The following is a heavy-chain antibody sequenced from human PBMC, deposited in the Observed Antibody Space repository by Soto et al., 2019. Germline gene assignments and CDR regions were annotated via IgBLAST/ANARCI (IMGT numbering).Heavy chain of an antibody. CDR2: INPNSGGT. CDR3: ARVNGYSYGIYGMDV. V-gene: IGHV1-2*04. Sequence: GASVKVSCKASGYSFTGYYMHWVRQAPGQGLEWMGWINPNSGGTNYAQKFQGWVTMTRDTSISTAYMELSRLRSDDTAVYYCARVNGYSYGIYGMDVLGQGTTVTAP. CDR1: GYSFTGYY. J-gene: IGHJ6*02. D-gene: IGHD5-18*01.